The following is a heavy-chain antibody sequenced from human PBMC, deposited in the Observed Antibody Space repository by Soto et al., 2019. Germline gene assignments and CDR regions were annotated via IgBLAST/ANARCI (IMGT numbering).Heavy chain of an antibody. CDR3: AGEKVGTTGIDF. J-gene: IGHJ4*02. CDR2: MNPNSGNT. CDR1: GYTFTGYD. Sequence: AQLVQSGAEVKKPGASVKVSCKASGYTFTGYDINWVRQATGQGLEWMGWMNPNSGNTGYAQNFQGRVTMTLDNSITTAYMELTSLRDDDSAVYYCAGEKVGTTGIDFWGQGTLVTVSS. D-gene: IGHD1-26*01. V-gene: IGHV1-8*01.